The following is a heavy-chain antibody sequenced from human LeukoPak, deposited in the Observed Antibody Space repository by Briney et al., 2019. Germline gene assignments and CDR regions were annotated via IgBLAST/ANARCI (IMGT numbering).Heavy chain of an antibody. Sequence: GGSLRLSCAASGFTFSIYWMHWVRQAPGKGLEWVSSISSRNTYIYYADSVKGRFTISRDNVKNSLYLQKNSLRAEDTAVYYCARADIAAAGTDYWGQGTRVTVSS. CDR3: ARADIAAAGTDY. CDR2: ISSRNTYI. CDR1: GFTFSIYW. V-gene: IGHV3-21*01. D-gene: IGHD6-13*01. J-gene: IGHJ4*02.